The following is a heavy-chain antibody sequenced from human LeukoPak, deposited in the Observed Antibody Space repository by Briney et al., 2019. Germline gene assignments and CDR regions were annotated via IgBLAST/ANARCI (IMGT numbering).Heavy chain of an antibody. CDR3: ARLRGYSYGWGPGDDRAFDY. J-gene: IGHJ4*02. Sequence: ASVKVSCKASGYTFTSYAMHWGRQAPGQRLEWMGWINAGNGNTKYSQKFQGRVTITRDTSASTAYMELSSLRSEDTAVYYCARLRGYSYGWGPGDDRAFDYWGQGTLVTVSS. CDR2: INAGNGNT. V-gene: IGHV1-3*01. D-gene: IGHD5-18*01. CDR1: GYTFTSYA.